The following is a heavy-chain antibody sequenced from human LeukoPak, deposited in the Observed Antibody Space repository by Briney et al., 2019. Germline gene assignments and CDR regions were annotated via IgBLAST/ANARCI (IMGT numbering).Heavy chain of an antibody. D-gene: IGHD3-3*01. Sequence: SETLSLTCTVSGGSISSYYWSWIRQPAGKGLEWVGRIYTSGSTNYNPSLKSRVTMSVDPSQNPFSLKTSSVTAADTAVYYCARDRLWSGPLGNWGQGTLVTVSS. CDR1: GGSISSYY. J-gene: IGHJ4*02. CDR3: ARDRLWSGPLGN. CDR2: IYTSGST. V-gene: IGHV4-4*07.